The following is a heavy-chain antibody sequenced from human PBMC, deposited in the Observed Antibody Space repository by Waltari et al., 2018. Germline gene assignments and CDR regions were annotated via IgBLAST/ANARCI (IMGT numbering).Heavy chain of an antibody. D-gene: IGHD6-6*01. CDR1: GYTFTIYW. Sequence: VQLVQSAAEVNKPGDSLKFSCRGSGYTFTIYWIAWVRQMPGKGLEWMGIIYPGDSDTRYSPSFQGQVTISADKSISTAYLQWSSLKASDTAMYYCARLFTRSSSFDYWGQGALVTVSS. CDR2: IYPGDSDT. J-gene: IGHJ4*02. V-gene: IGHV5-51*01. CDR3: ARLFTRSSSFDY.